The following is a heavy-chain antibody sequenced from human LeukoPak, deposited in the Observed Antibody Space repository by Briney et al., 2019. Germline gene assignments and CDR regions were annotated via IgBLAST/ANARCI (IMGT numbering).Heavy chain of an antibody. CDR1: GGSISSGDYY. CDR3: ARALEWFETTDY. V-gene: IGHV4-30-4*08. J-gene: IGHJ4*02. D-gene: IGHD3-3*01. CDR2: IYYSGST. Sequence: SETLSLTCTVSGGSISSGDYYWSWIRQPPGKGLEWIGYIYYSGSTYYNPSLKSRVTISVDTSKNQCSLKLSSVTAADTAVYYCARALEWFETTDYWGQGTLVTVSS.